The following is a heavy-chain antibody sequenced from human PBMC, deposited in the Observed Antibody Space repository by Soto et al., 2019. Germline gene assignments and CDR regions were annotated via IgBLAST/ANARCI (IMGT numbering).Heavy chain of an antibody. Sequence: QVQLQQWGAGLLKPSETLSLTCAVYGGFVSSGSYYWSWILQPPGKGLECIGEMSHSGGTHFNPSLKSRVTISVDTSKNQFSLKMSSVTAADTALYYCARVERGTATTVVDAFDIWGPGTMVTVSS. J-gene: IGHJ3*02. CDR3: ARVERGTATTVVDAFDI. D-gene: IGHD1-1*01. CDR1: GGFVSSGSYY. V-gene: IGHV4-34*01. CDR2: MSHSGGT.